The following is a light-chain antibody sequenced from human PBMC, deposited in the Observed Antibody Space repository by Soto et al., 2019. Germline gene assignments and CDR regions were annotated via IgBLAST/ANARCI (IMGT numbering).Light chain of an antibody. CDR1: QSIGGW. CDR2: DAS. CDR3: QQYSGFPWT. Sequence: DIQMTQSPSTLSASVGDRVTITCRASQSIGGWLAWYQQKPGKAPKLLIYDASSLESGVPSRFSGSGSGTEFTLTISSLQPDDFAPYYCQQYSGFPWTFGQGTKLQIK. J-gene: IGKJ2*02. V-gene: IGKV1-5*01.